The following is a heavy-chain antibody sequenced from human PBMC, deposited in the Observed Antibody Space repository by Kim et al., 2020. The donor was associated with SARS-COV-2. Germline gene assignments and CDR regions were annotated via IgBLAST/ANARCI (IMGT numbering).Heavy chain of an antibody. CDR1: GFTVSSNY. CDR3: AREGPGSLRGHPFDP. V-gene: IGHV3-53*01. CDR2: IYSGGST. Sequence: GGSLRLSCAASGFTVSSNYMSWVRQAPGKGLEWVSVIYSGGSTYYADSVKGRFTISRDNSKNTLYLQMNSLRAEDTAVYYCAREGPGSLRGHPFDPWGQGTLVTVSS. J-gene: IGHJ5*02. D-gene: IGHD3-16*01.